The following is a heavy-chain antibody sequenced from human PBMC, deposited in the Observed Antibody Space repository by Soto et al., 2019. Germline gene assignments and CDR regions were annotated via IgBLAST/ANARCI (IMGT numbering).Heavy chain of an antibody. CDR3: ARGVVIKTGWFDP. D-gene: IGHD3-9*01. V-gene: IGHV1-18*04. J-gene: IGHJ5*02. Sequence: GASVKVSCKASGYSFSTYDISWLRQAPGQGPEWMGRISPKNGNTNYAQNFQDRVTMTADTSSSTAYMELRGLRSDDTAKYYCARGVVIKTGWFDPWGQGTLVTVSS. CDR2: ISPKNGNT. CDR1: GYSFSTYD.